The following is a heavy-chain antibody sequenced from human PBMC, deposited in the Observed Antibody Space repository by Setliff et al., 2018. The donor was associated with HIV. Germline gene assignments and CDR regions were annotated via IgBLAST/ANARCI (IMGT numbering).Heavy chain of an antibody. CDR3: AREIGDYYDSSGYYPPTDYYYGMDV. CDR1: GGTFGSYA. CDR2: IIPMFGTA. V-gene: IGHV1-69*05. J-gene: IGHJ6*02. D-gene: IGHD3-22*01. Sequence: GASVKVSCKASGGTFGSYAVSWVRQAPGQGLAWMGGIIPMFGTAKYAQKLQGRVTMTTDTSTSTAYMELRSLRSDDTAVYYCAREIGDYYDSSGYYPPTDYYYGMDVWGQGTTVTVSS.